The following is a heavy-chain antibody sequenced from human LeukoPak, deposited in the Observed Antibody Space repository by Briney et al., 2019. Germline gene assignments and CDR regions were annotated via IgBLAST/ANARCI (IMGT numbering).Heavy chain of an antibody. CDR1: GGSISSSSYY. CDR2: IYYSGST. CDR3: ARHGKGWLQPKYYFDY. D-gene: IGHD5-24*01. V-gene: IGHV4-39*01. Sequence: SETLSLTCTVSGGSISSSSYYWGWIRQPPGKGLEWIGSIYYSGSTYYNPSLKSRVTISVDTSKNQFSLKLSSVTAADTAVYYCARHGKGWLQPKYYFDYWGQGTLVTVSS. J-gene: IGHJ4*02.